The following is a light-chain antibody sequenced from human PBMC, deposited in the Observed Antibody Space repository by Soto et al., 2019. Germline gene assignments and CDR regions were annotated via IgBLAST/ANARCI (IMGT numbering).Light chain of an antibody. V-gene: IGKV3-20*01. Sequence: EIVLTQSPGTPSLSPGERVTLSCRASQNVRTKYLAWYQQKPGQAPRLLIYGASTRASGIPERFSGSVSGTDGTLTISRLEKEDGSVYYCQDYGSSAWTFGQGTKVDIK. J-gene: IGKJ1*01. CDR2: GAS. CDR3: QDYGSSAWT. CDR1: QNVRTKY.